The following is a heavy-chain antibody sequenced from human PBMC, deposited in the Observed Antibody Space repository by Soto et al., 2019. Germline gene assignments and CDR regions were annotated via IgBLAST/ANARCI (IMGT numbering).Heavy chain of an antibody. J-gene: IGHJ4*02. CDR3: ARVFRTHSSGYSYVSRPYYFDY. D-gene: IGHD3-22*01. V-gene: IGHV4-61*01. CDR1: GGSVSSGSYY. Sequence: PSETLSLTCTVSGGSVSSGSYYWSWIRQPPGKGLEWIGYIYYSGSTNYNPSLKSRVTISVDTSKNQFSLKLSSVTAADTAVYYCARVFRTHSSGYSYVSRPYYFDYWGQGTLVTVSS. CDR2: IYYSGST.